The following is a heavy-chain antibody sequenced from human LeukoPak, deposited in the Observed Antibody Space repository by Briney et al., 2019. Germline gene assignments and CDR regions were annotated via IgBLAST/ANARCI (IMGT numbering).Heavy chain of an antibody. V-gene: IGHV3-7*01. CDR3: ARAEGYGGELDS. CDR2: IKQVGGEK. CDR1: GFNLSSYW. D-gene: IGHD4-23*01. J-gene: IGHJ4*02. Sequence: GGSLRLSCAVSGFNLSSYWMNWVRQPPGKWLEWVGNIKQVGGEKYYANSVKGRFTISRETPKHRLYLQMNSLRAEDAAVYYCARAEGYGGELDSWGQGTLVTVSS.